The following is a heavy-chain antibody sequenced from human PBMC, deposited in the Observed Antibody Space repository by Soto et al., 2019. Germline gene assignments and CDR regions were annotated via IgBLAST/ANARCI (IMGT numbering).Heavy chain of an antibody. J-gene: IGHJ6*02. Sequence: LRLSCAASGFTFSSYSMNWVRQAPGKGLEWVSSISSSSSYIYYADSVKGRFTISRDNAKNSLYLQMNSLRAEDTAVYYCARDSPLRYFDWLPNGMDVWGQGTTVTVSS. V-gene: IGHV3-21*01. D-gene: IGHD3-9*01. CDR3: ARDSPLRYFDWLPNGMDV. CDR2: ISSSSSYI. CDR1: GFTFSSYS.